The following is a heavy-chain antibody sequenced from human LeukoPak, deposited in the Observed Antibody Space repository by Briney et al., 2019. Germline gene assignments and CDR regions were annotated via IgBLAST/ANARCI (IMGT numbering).Heavy chain of an antibody. CDR2: INHSGST. D-gene: IGHD6-19*01. CDR1: GGSFSGYY. Sequence: SETLSLTCAVYGGSFSGYYWSWIRQPPGKGLEWIGEINHSGSTNYNPSLKSRVTISVDTSKNQFSLKLSSVTAADTAVYYCARGSGWYRGLGYWGQGTLVTVSS. J-gene: IGHJ4*02. CDR3: ARGSGWYRGLGY. V-gene: IGHV4-34*01.